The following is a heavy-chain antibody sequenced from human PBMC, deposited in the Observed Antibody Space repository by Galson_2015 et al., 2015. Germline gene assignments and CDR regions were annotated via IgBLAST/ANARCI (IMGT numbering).Heavy chain of an antibody. J-gene: IGHJ4*02. D-gene: IGHD1-26*01. V-gene: IGHV1-2*06. CDR2: INPNSGGT. Sequence: SVKVSCKASGYTFTGYYMHWVRQAPGRGLEWMGRINPNSGGTNYAQKFQGRVTMTRDTSISTAYMELSRLRSDDTAVYYCARVGLSGSYALNYYFDYWGQGTLVTVSS. CDR3: ARVGLSGSYALNYYFDY. CDR1: GYTFTGYY.